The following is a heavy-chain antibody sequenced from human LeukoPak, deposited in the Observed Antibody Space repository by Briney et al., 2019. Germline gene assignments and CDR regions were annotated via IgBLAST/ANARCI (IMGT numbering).Heavy chain of an antibody. D-gene: IGHD3-10*01. Sequence: GGSLRLSCAASGFTFSSYGMHWVRQAPGKGLEWVAVISYDGSNKYYADSVKGRFTISRDNSKNTLYLQMNSLRAEDTAIYYCARDFGPYGSESHYNLGFWGQGTLVTVSS. J-gene: IGHJ4*02. CDR1: GFTFSSYG. V-gene: IGHV3-30*03. CDR3: ARDFGPYGSESHYNLGF. CDR2: ISYDGSNK.